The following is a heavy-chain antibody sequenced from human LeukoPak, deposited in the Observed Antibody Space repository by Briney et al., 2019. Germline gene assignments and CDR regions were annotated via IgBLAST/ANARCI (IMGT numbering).Heavy chain of an antibody. CDR2: ISGSGGST. D-gene: IGHD6-19*01. Sequence: GGSLRLSCAASGFTFSSYAMSWVRQAPGKGLEWVSAISGSGGSTYYADSVKGRFTISRDNSKNTLYLQMNSLRAEDTAVYYCARGNVAGTGFDYWGQGPLVTVSS. CDR1: GFTFSSYA. V-gene: IGHV3-23*01. J-gene: IGHJ4*02. CDR3: ARGNVAGTGFDY.